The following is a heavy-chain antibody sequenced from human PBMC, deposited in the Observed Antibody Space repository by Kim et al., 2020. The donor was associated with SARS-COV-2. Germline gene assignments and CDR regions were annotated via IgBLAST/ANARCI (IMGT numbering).Heavy chain of an antibody. J-gene: IGHJ4*02. V-gene: IGHV3-30-3*01. Sequence: GGSLRLSCAASGFTFSSYAMHWVRQAPGKGLEWVAVISYDGSNKYYADSVKGRFTISRDNSKNTLYLQMNSLRAEDTAVYYCARTGGRAVADYYFDYWGQGTLVTVSS. CDR1: GFTFSSYA. D-gene: IGHD6-19*01. CDR2: ISYDGSNK. CDR3: ARTGGRAVADYYFDY.